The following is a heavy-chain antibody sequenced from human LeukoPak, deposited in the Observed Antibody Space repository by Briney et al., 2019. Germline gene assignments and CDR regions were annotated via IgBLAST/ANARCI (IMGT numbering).Heavy chain of an antibody. CDR2: IKQDGSEK. J-gene: IGHJ4*02. V-gene: IGHV3-7*01. CDR1: GFTFSSYW. Sequence: PGGSLRLSCAASGFTFSSYWMSWVRQAPGKGLEWVANIKQDGSEKYYVDSVKGRFTISRDNDKNSLYLQMNSLRAEDTAVYYCARGVRRGPQYYFDYWGQGTLVTVSS. D-gene: IGHD4-11*01. CDR3: ARGVRRGPQYYFDY.